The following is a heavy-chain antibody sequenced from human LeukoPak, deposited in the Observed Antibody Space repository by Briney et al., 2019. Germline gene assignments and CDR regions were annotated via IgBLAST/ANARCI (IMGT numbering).Heavy chain of an antibody. Sequence: SQTLSLTCNVSGGSISSGSHFWNWFRQPAGRTLEWIGRMSTRGDTNYNPSLRSRVTISVDTSKSQFSLKLSSVTAADTAVYYCARDGYSGNDGLWGQGTLVTVSS. CDR1: GGSISSGSHF. CDR3: ARDGYSGNDGL. D-gene: IGHD5-12*01. V-gene: IGHV4-61*02. CDR2: MSTRGDT. J-gene: IGHJ4*02.